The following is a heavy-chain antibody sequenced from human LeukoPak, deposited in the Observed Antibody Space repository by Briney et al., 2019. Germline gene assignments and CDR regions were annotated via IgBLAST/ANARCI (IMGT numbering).Heavy chain of an antibody. V-gene: IGHV3-74*01. D-gene: IGHD3-22*01. CDR3: ARDDSSGYYHLGGYDY. CDR2: INSDGSST. CDR1: GFTFSSYW. Sequence: GGSLRLSCAASGFTFSSYWMHWVRQAPGKGLVWVSRINSDGSSTSYADSVKGRFTISRDNAKNTLYLQMNSLRAEDAAVYYCARDDSSGYYHLGGYDYWGQGTLVTVSS. J-gene: IGHJ4*02.